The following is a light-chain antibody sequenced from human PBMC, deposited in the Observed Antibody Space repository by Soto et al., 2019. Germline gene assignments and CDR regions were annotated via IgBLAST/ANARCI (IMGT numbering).Light chain of an antibody. Sequence: EIVLTQSPGTLSLSPGERATLSCRASQSFGSSYLAWYQQKPGQAPRLLIYGASSRATGIPDRFSGSGSGTDFTLTISRLEPEDFAVYYCQQYGSSRTFGQGTKVEIQ. V-gene: IGKV3-20*01. CDR3: QQYGSSRT. CDR1: QSFGSSY. J-gene: IGKJ1*01. CDR2: GAS.